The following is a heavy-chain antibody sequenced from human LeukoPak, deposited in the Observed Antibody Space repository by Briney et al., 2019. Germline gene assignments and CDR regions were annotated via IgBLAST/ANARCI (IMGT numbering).Heavy chain of an antibody. J-gene: IGHJ3*02. CDR3: ARAGTTMVRGASDAFDI. CDR2: IYSGGST. Sequence: GGSLRLSCAASGFKVTTNYVSWVRQAPGKGLEWVSVIYSGGSTDHADSVKGRFTISRDNAKNSLYLQMNSLRAEDTAVYYCARAGTTMVRGASDAFDIWGQGTMVTVSS. CDR1: GFKVTTNY. D-gene: IGHD3-10*01. V-gene: IGHV3-53*01.